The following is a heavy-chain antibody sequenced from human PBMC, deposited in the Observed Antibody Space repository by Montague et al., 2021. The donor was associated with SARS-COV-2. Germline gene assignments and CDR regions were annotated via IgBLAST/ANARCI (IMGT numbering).Heavy chain of an antibody. J-gene: IGHJ4*02. CDR2: IHHSGST. Sequence: SETLSLTCTVSGGSINSFYWSWVRQSPGKRMEWIGYIHHSGSTKYNPSLQSRVTMSLDTSRNQLSLKLSSVTAADTAIYYCATQAGGLTSGSLDYWGQGALVIVSS. V-gene: IGHV4-59*08. CDR1: GGSINSFY. D-gene: IGHD6-13*01. CDR3: ATQAGGLTSGSLDY.